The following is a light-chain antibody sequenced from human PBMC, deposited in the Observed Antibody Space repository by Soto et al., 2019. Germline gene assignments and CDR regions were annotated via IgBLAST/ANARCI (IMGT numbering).Light chain of an antibody. CDR3: QQYGGSPFT. CDR1: QSVSVNS. Sequence: EIVFTQSPGTLSLSPGERATLSCRASQSVSVNSLAWYQQKGGQAPRLLIYAASTRATGVPDRFSGSGSGTDFALTISRLETEDFAVYYCQQYGGSPFTFGPGTKVDIK. V-gene: IGKV3-20*01. CDR2: AAS. J-gene: IGKJ3*01.